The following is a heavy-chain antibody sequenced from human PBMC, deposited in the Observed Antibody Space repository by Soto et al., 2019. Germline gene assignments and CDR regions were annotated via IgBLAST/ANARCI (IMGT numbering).Heavy chain of an antibody. Sequence: QLQLQESGPGLVKPSETLSLTCSLSGGAISDARFYWGWIRQSPGRGLEWIGSIYYTGTTFLNPSLQSRVTISVDTSENQFSLKLYSVTAADTALYFCARQKWEQPKWFDPWGQGTLVIVSP. CDR1: GGAISDARFY. CDR3: ARQKWEQPKWFDP. CDR2: IYYTGTT. V-gene: IGHV4-39*01. J-gene: IGHJ5*02. D-gene: IGHD1-26*01.